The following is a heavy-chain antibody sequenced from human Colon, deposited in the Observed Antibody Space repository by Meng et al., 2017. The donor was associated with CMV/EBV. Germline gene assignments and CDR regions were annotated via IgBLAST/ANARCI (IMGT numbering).Heavy chain of an antibody. J-gene: IGHJ4*02. CDR1: GGTVSSYT. V-gene: IGHV1-69*02. CDR3: ARAGCGSTSSCWD. Sequence: SVNVSCKASGGTVSSYTISWVRQAPGQGLEWMGRIIPILGIANYAQKLQGRVTITADKSTSTAYMELSSLRSEDTAVYYCARAGCGSTSSCWDWGQGTLVTVSS. CDR2: IIPILGIA. D-gene: IGHD2-2*01.